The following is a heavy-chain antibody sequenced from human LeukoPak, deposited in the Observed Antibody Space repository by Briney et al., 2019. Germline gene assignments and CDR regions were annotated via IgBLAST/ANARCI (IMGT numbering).Heavy chain of an antibody. CDR3: AKELDDIVVVVGYFDY. CDR2: ISGSGGSI. CDR1: GFTFSNYG. J-gene: IGHJ4*02. D-gene: IGHD2-2*01. Sequence: TGGSLGLSCAASGFTFSNYGMHWVRQAPGKGLEWVSTISGSGGSIYYGDSVKGRFTISRDNSKNTLYLQMNSLRAEDTAVYYCAKELDDIVVVVGYFDYWGQGTLVTVSS. V-gene: IGHV3-23*01.